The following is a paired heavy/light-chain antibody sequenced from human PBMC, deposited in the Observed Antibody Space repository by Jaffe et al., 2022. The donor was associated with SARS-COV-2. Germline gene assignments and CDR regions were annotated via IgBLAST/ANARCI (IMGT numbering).Light chain of an antibody. Sequence: DIVMTQSPLSLPVTPGEPASISCRSSQSLLHSNGYTYLDWYLQKPGRSPQLLIHLGFNRASGVPDRISGSGSGTDFTLKISRVEAEDVGFYYCMQALQTPITFGQGTRLEIK. V-gene: IGKV2-28*01. CDR2: LGF. CDR1: QSLLHSNGYTY. CDR3: MQALQTPIT. J-gene: IGKJ5*01.
Heavy chain of an antibody. J-gene: IGHJ4*02. CDR3: ARATMWYGGNY. CDR2: VIPGGNSA. CDR1: GYIFSKNY. D-gene: IGHD4-17*01. Sequence: QVQLLQSGAELKKPGASVKLSCKASGYIFSKNYIHWVRQAPGQGLEWMGAVIPGGNSAANTQRFQGRISVTADTSTSTVYMELGSLRPEDTAIYYCARATMWYGGNYWGQGTLVTVSS. V-gene: IGHV1-46*01.